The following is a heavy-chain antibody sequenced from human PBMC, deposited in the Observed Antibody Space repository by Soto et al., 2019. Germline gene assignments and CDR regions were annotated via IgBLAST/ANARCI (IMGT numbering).Heavy chain of an antibody. D-gene: IGHD1-7*01. Sequence: QVQLVESGGGVVQPGRSLRLSCAASGFSFSSYAMDWVRQAPGKGLDWVSIISYDGDIQYYADSVKGRFTISRDNSKNTLYLQMNSLRPEDTAVYYCARGRIVGTTRYYDGMDVWGQGTTVTVSS. J-gene: IGHJ6*02. CDR2: ISYDGDIQ. CDR1: GFSFSSYA. CDR3: ARGRIVGTTRYYDGMDV. V-gene: IGHV3-30-3*01.